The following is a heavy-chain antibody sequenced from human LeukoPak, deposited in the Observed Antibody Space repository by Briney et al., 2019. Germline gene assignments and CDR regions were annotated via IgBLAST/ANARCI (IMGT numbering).Heavy chain of an antibody. Sequence: ASVKVSCKASGYTFTGYYMHWVRQAPGQGLEWMGWINPNSGGTNYAQKFQGRVTMTRDTSISTAYMELSRLRSDDTAVYYCARGHPYCSGGSCYFDVVGASPNWFDPWGQGTLVTVSS. D-gene: IGHD2-15*01. CDR3: ARGHPYCSGGSCYFDVVGASPNWFDP. V-gene: IGHV1-2*02. CDR1: GYTFTGYY. CDR2: INPNSGGT. J-gene: IGHJ5*02.